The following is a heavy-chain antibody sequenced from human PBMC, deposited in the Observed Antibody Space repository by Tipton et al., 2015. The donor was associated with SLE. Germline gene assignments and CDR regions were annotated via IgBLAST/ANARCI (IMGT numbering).Heavy chain of an antibody. CDR3: ARHTVLEPQLGF. Sequence: VQLVQSGAEVKKPGESLRISCKGSGYSFTSYWISWVRQMPGKGLEWMGRIDPSDSYTNYSPSFQGQVTISADKSISTAYLQWSSLKASDTAMYYCARHTVLEPQLGFWGQGTLVTVSS. D-gene: IGHD1-14*01. J-gene: IGHJ4*02. CDR1: GYSFTSYW. V-gene: IGHV5-10-1*04. CDR2: IDPSDSYT.